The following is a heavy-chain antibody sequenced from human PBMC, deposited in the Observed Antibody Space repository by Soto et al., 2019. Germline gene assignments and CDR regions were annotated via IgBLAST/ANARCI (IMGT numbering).Heavy chain of an antibody. CDR3: AKDRCSGGSCKQSYYYGMDV. Sequence: EVQLLESGGGLVQPGGSLRLSCAASGFTFSSYAMSWVRQAPGKGLEWVSAISGSGGSTYYADSVKGRFTISRDNSKNTLYLQMNSLRAEDTAVYYCAKDRCSGGSCKQSYYYGMDVWGQGTTVTVSS. CDR1: GFTFSSYA. CDR2: ISGSGGST. V-gene: IGHV3-23*01. J-gene: IGHJ6*02. D-gene: IGHD2-15*01.